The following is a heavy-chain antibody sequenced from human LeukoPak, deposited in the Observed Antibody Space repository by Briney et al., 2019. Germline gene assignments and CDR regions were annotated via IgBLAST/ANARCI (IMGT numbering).Heavy chain of an antibody. CDR2: IKHDGSEKQDGSEK. V-gene: IGHV3-7*01. D-gene: IGHD6-19*01. CDR1: GFTFSQYW. J-gene: IGHJ2*01. CDR3: AVAGLSYWYFDL. Sequence: GGSLRLSCAASGFTFSQYWMSWVRQAPGKGLEWVANIKHDGSEKQDGSEKNYVDSVKGRFTISRDNAKNSLYLQMNSLRAEDTAVYYCAVAGLSYWYFDLRGRGTLVTVSS.